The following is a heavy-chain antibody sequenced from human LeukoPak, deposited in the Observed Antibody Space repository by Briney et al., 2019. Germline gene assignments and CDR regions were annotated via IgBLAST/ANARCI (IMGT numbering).Heavy chain of an antibody. CDR1: GYTFTSYD. D-gene: IGHD3-22*01. CDR2: MNPNSGNT. CDR3: ALASSSGYYYAHYYFDY. Sequence: ASVKVSCKASGYTFTSYDINWVRQAPGQGLEWMGWMNPNSGNTGYAQKFQGRVTMTRHTSISTAYMELSSLRSEDTAVYYCALASSSGYYYAHYYFDYWGQGTLVTVSS. V-gene: IGHV1-8*01. J-gene: IGHJ4*02.